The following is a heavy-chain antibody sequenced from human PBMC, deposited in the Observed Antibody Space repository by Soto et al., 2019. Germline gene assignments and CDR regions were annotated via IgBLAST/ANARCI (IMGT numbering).Heavy chain of an antibody. CDR1: GYTLTTYY. CDR3: AIHPTPRSSSGLYV. D-gene: IGHD6-19*01. CDR2: INPNTGDT. J-gene: IGHJ4*02. V-gene: IGHV1-2*02. Sequence: ASVKVSCKASGYTLTTYYMHWVRQAPGQGLEWMGWINPNTGDTNYAQKFQGRVTMTRDTSISTAFMELNSLRFDDTAIYYCAIHPTPRSSSGLYVWGQGTLVTVSS.